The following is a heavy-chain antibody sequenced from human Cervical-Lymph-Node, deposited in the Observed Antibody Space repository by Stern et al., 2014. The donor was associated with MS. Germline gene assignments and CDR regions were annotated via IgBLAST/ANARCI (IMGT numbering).Heavy chain of an antibody. V-gene: IGHV1-24*01. CDR2: FDPEHGET. Sequence: QVQLVQSGAEVKKPGASVKVSCKVSGYTLSEISMHWVRQAPGKGLEWMGGFDPEHGETRYAQKLQCRVTMAEDRSTDTAYMELSSLRSEDTAVYYCATHRGRVTYYYGMDVWGQGTTVTVSS. J-gene: IGHJ6*02. CDR1: GYTLSEIS. D-gene: IGHD2-21*02. CDR3: ATHRGRVTYYYGMDV.